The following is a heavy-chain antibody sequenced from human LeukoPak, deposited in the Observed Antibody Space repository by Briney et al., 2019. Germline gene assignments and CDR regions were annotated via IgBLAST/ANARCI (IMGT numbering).Heavy chain of an antibody. J-gene: IGHJ4*02. D-gene: IGHD5-24*01. CDR1: EFTFSFYW. Sequence: PGGSLRLSCEASEFTFSFYWMSWVRQAPGRGLEWVANIKEDGSGRDYVDSVKGRLTISRDNAKNSLYLQMNSLRVEDTAVYYCARHAGYILDYWGQGTLVTVSS. CDR3: ARHAGYILDY. CDR2: IKEDGSGR. V-gene: IGHV3-7*01.